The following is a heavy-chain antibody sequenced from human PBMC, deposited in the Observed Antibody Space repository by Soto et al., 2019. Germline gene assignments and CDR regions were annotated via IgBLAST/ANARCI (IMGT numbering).Heavy chain of an antibody. D-gene: IGHD6-19*01. Sequence: EVQLLESGGGLVQPGGSLRLSCAASGFTFSSYAMSWVRQAPGKGLEWVSAISGSGGSTYYADSVKGRFTISRDNSXXTLYLQMNSLSAEDTAVYYCAKEGEHSSGWANFDYWGQGTLVTVSS. J-gene: IGHJ4*02. CDR3: AKEGEHSSGWANFDY. CDR2: ISGSGGST. V-gene: IGHV3-23*01. CDR1: GFTFSSYA.